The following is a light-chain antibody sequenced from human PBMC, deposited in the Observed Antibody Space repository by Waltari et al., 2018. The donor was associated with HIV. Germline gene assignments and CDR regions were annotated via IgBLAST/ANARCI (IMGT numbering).Light chain of an antibody. CDR1: NSDVGGYHY. Sequence: QSALTQPASVSGSPGQSITISCIGTNSDVGGYHYVSWYQQHPGKAPKLLIYEVTNRPSGISNRFSGSKSGNTASLTISGLQAEDEADYYCSSYTTTSTVVFGGGTKLTVL. CDR2: EVT. CDR3: SSYTTTSTVV. V-gene: IGLV2-14*01. J-gene: IGLJ2*01.